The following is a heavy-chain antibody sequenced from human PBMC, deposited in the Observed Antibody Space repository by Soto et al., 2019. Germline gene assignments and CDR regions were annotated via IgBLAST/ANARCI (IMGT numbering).Heavy chain of an antibody. D-gene: IGHD1-26*01. CDR2: IYNSGSA. J-gene: IGHJ4*02. V-gene: IGHV4-4*02. Sequence: QVQLQESGPGLVKPSGTLSLTCAVSGASITSFNCWSWVRQPPGKGLEWIGEIYNSGSANYNPSLKSRLIISIDKSKNPFSLKLSSVTAADTAMYYCARLVGATSGGDYWGQGTLVTVSS. CDR1: GASITSFNC. CDR3: ARLVGATSGGDY.